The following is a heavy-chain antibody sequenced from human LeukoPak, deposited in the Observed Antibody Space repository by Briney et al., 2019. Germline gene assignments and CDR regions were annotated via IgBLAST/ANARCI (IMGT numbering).Heavy chain of an antibody. CDR3: AKAYSSITWCFDY. CDR2: ISGSGGST. J-gene: IGHJ4*02. CDR1: GFTFSSYA. Sequence: GGSLRLSCAASGFTFSSYAMSWVRQAPGKGLEWVSAISGSGGSTYYADSVKGRFTISRDNSKNPLYLQMNSLRAEDTAVYYCAKAYSSITWCFDYWGQGTLVAVSS. D-gene: IGHD6-13*01. V-gene: IGHV3-23*01.